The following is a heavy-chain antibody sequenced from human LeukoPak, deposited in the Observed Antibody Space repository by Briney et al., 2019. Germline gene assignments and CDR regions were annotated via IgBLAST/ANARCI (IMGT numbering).Heavy chain of an antibody. J-gene: IGHJ4*02. CDR2: IRYDGSNK. D-gene: IGHD6-19*01. CDR3: AKDLSGWSQYFDY. Sequence: PGGSLRLSCAASGFTFSSPAMHWVRQAPGKGLEWVAFIRYDGSNKYYADSVKRRFTVSRYNSKNTLYLQMNSLRAEDTAVYYCAKDLSGWSQYFDYWGQGTLVTVSS. CDR1: GFTFSSPA. V-gene: IGHV3-30*02.